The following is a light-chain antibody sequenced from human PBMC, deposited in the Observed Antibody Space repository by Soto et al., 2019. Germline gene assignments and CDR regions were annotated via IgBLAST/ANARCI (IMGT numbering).Light chain of an antibody. J-gene: IGLJ1*01. CDR2: DDD. V-gene: IGLV3-21*02. CDR1: NIERKS. Sequence: SYVLTQPPSVSVAPGQTARITCGGDNIERKSVHWYQHKPGQAPVLVVYDDDDRPSGIPERFSGSNSGNTATLTISRVEAGDEAEYYCQVWASTSDHYVFGTGTKVTVL. CDR3: QVWASTSDHYV.